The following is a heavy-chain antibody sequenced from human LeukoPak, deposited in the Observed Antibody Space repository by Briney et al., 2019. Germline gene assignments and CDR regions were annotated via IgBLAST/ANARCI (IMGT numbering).Heavy chain of an antibody. CDR3: ARDDGVAVFDP. D-gene: IGHD2-8*01. J-gene: IGHJ5*02. Sequence: SETLSLTCTVSGSSISSYYWSWIRQPPGKGLEWIGYIYYSGSTNYNPSLKSRVTISVDTSKNQFSLKLSSVTAADTAVYYCARDDGVAVFDPWGQGTLVTVSS. CDR2: IYYSGST. V-gene: IGHV4-59*01. CDR1: GSSISSYY.